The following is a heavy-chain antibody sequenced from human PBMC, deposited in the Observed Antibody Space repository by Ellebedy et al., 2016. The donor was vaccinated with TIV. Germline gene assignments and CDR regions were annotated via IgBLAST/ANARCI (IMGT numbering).Heavy chain of an antibody. Sequence: GGSLRLSCAASGFTFSDYAMYWVRQAPGKGLEYVSAISPNGGRTFYADSVKGKFTTSRDNSKRTAYLQMNTLRAEDTAIYYCARYGGLYSDYFFDLWGHGTLVTVSS. V-gene: IGHV3-64*02. CDR1: GFTFSDYA. J-gene: IGHJ4*01. CDR2: ISPNGGRT. CDR3: ARYGGLYSDYFFDL. D-gene: IGHD4-11*01.